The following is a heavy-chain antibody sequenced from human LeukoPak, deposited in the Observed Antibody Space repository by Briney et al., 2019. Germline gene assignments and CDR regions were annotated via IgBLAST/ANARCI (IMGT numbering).Heavy chain of an antibody. CDR2: IYYSGST. CDR3: ARDTPPNNWNRDYYYYGMDV. V-gene: IGHV4-59*01. CDR1: GFTFDDYA. J-gene: IGHJ6*02. D-gene: IGHD1-20*01. Sequence: LRLSCAASGFTFDDYAMPWVRQAPGKGLEWIGYIYYSGSTNYNPSLKSRVTISVDTSKNQFSLKLSSVTAADTAVYYCARDTPPNNWNRDYYYYGMDVWGQGATVTVSS.